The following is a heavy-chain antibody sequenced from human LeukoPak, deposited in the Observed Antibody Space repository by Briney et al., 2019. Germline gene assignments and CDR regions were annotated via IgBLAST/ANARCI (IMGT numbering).Heavy chain of an antibody. D-gene: IGHD3-10*01. CDR3: ARDYYGSGTGYPNNWFDP. CDR2: IYYSGST. Sequence: MSSETLSLTCTVSGGSISSGGYYWSWIRQHPGKGLEWIGYIYYSGSTYYNPSLKSRVTISVDTPKNQFSLKLSSVTAADTAVYYCARDYYGSGTGYPNNWFDPWGQGTLVTVSS. J-gene: IGHJ5*02. V-gene: IGHV4-31*03. CDR1: GGSISSGGYY.